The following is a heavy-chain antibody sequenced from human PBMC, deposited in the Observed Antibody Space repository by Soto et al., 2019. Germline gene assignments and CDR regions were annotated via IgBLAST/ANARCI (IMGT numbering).Heavy chain of an antibody. CDR2: ISSTSSII. CDR1: GFSFSSHS. V-gene: IGHV3-48*02. D-gene: IGHD2-15*01. CDR3: ARAKGWHALSIHP. Sequence: EVQLVESGGGLVQPGGFLRLSCAASGFSFSSHSMNWVRQAPGKGLEWVSYISSTSSIIYYADSVKGRFTTSRDNAKNSLYLQMNGLRDAVTAVYYCARAKGWHALSIHPWGQGTLVIVSS. J-gene: IGHJ1*01.